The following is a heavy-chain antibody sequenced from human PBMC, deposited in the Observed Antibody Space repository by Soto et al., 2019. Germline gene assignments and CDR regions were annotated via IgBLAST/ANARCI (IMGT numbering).Heavy chain of an antibody. Sequence: PGGSLRLSCAASGFTFSSYWMSWVRQAPGKGLEWVANIEQDGSEKYYVDSVKGRFTISRDNAKNSLYLQMNSLRAEDTAVYYCARVSVDWNPTVYYYYYYMDVWGKGTTVTVSS. V-gene: IGHV3-7*01. CDR2: IEQDGSEK. CDR3: ARVSVDWNPTVYYYYYYMDV. CDR1: GFTFSSYW. D-gene: IGHD1-1*01. J-gene: IGHJ6*03.